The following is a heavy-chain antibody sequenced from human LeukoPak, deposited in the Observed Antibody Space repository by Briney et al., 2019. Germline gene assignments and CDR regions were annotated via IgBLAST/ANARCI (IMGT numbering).Heavy chain of an antibody. J-gene: IGHJ6*02. D-gene: IGHD3-3*01. V-gene: IGHV1-69*13. CDR3: ARINDFWSGPTLDV. Sequence: SVKVSCKASGGTFSSYAISWVRQAPGQGLEWMGGIIPIFGTANYAQKFQGRVTITADESTSTAYMELSSLRSEDTAVYYCARINDFWSGPTLDVWGQGTTVTVSS. CDR1: GGTFSSYA. CDR2: IIPIFGTA.